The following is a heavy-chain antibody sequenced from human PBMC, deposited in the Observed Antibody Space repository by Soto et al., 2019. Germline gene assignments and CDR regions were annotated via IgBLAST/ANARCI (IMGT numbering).Heavy chain of an antibody. CDR2: ISGSGGST. V-gene: IGHV3-23*01. CDR3: AKDRAEGFVQQLVPAFDI. CDR1: GFTFSSYA. D-gene: IGHD6-13*01. J-gene: IGHJ3*02. Sequence: GGSLRLSCAASGFTFSSYAMSWVRQAPGKGLEWVSAISGSGGSTYYADSVKGRFTISRDNSKNTLYLQINSLRAEDTAVYYCAKDRAEGFVQQLVPAFDIWGQGTMVTVSS.